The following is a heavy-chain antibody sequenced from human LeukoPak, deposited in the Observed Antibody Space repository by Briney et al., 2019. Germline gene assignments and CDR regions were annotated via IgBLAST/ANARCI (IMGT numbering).Heavy chain of an antibody. Sequence: GGSLRLSCAASGFTFDDYAMHWVRQAPGKGLEWVSLISGDGGSTYYADSVKGRFTISRDNSKNSLYLQMNSLRTEDTALYYCAKSTMVTRFPYGMGVWGQGTTVTVSS. D-gene: IGHD2-21*02. J-gene: IGHJ6*02. CDR2: ISGDGGST. V-gene: IGHV3-43*02. CDR1: GFTFDDYA. CDR3: AKSTMVTRFPYGMGV.